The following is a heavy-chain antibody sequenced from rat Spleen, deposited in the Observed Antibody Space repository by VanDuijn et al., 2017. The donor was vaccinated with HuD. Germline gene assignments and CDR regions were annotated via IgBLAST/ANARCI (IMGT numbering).Heavy chain of an antibody. CDR2: IWAGGSI. Sequence: VQLKESGPGLMQPSETLSLTCTVSGFSLTSNGVGWVRQPLGKGLVWMGTIWAGGSINYNSAVQSRLSISRDTSKSQVLLKMNSLQPEDTGTYYCARHLREASGVMDAWGQGASVTVSS. V-gene: IGHV2-72*01. CDR1: GFSLTSNG. D-gene: IGHD4-3*01. J-gene: IGHJ4*01. CDR3: ARHLREASGVMDA.